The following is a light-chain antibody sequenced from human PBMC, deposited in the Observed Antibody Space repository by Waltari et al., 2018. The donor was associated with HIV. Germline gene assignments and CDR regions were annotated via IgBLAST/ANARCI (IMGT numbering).Light chain of an antibody. CDR1: RIGSKS. V-gene: IGLV3-21*02. CDR3: HVWDRSSDHHV. Sequence: SYVLTQPPPVSVAPGQTARLTGGGNRIGSKSVHWYQQKAGQAPVLVVYNGSDRPSGIPERFSGSRSGNTATLTISRVEAGDEADYYCHVWDRSSDHHVFGTGTKVTVL. J-gene: IGLJ1*01. CDR2: NGS.